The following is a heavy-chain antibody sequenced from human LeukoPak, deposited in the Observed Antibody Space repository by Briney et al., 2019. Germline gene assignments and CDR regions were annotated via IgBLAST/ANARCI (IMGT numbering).Heavy chain of an antibody. Sequence: GGSLRLSCEASGFTFRNYWMSWVRQVPGTGREWVANIKQDGSDRNYVTSVRGRFTISRDNAESSLYLQMNSLRAEDTAVYYCVRNLAVAGTCFDSWGQGTLVTVSS. CDR2: IKQDGSDR. V-gene: IGHV3-7*03. CDR1: GFTFRNYW. CDR3: VRNLAVAGTCFDS. D-gene: IGHD6-19*01. J-gene: IGHJ4*02.